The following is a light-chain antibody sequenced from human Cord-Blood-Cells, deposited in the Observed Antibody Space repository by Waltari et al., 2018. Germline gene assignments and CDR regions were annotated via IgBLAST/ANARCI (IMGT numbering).Light chain of an antibody. CDR1: SSNIGAGYD. Sequence: QSVLTQPPTVSGAPGQRVTISCTGSSSNIGAGYDVHWYQQLPGTAPKRPIVVKGNRPSGVPDRFSGSKSGTSASLAITGLQAEDEADYYCQSYDSSLSGSVFGGGTKLTVL. J-gene: IGLJ3*02. V-gene: IGLV1-40*01. CDR3: QSYDSSLSGSV. CDR2: VKG.